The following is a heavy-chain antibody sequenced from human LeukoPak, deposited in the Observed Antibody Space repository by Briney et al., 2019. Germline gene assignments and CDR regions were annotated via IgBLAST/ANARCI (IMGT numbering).Heavy chain of an antibody. J-gene: IGHJ4*02. Sequence: GGSLRLSCAASGFTFSSYAMSWVRQAPGQGLEWVSAISGSGGSTYYADSVKGRFTISRDNSKNTLYLQMNSLRAEDTAVYYCAKDSGILIAADTYDYWGQGTLVTVSS. CDR2: ISGSGGST. V-gene: IGHV3-23*01. CDR1: GFTFSSYA. CDR3: AKDSGILIAADTYDY. D-gene: IGHD6-13*01.